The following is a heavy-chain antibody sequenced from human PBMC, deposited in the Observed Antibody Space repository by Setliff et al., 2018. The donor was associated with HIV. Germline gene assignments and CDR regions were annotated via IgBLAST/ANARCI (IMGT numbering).Heavy chain of an antibody. CDR2: IYYSGST. D-gene: IGHD1-26*01. V-gene: IGHV4-61*01. CDR3: AREKSGAGLLDAFDI. Sequence: SETLSLTCAVSGGSISSGSYYWSWIRQPPGKGMEWIGYIYYSGSTNYNPSLKSRVTISVDTSKNQFSLKLSSVTAADTAVYYCAREKSGAGLLDAFDIWGQGTMVTVSS. CDR1: GGSISSGSYY. J-gene: IGHJ3*02.